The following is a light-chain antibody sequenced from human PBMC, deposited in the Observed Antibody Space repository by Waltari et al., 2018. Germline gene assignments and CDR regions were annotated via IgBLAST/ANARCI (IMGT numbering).Light chain of an antibody. V-gene: IGLV2-11*01. CDR1: SSDVGVYNY. CDR2: DVA. CDR3: CSYAGSYSWV. J-gene: IGLJ3*02. Sequence: QSALTHPRSVSGSPGQSVTISCTGTSSDVGVYNYVSWYQQHPGKAPQLMIYDVAKRPSGVPDRFSGSKSDNTASLTISGLQAEDEADYYCCSYAGSYSWVFGGGTKLTVL.